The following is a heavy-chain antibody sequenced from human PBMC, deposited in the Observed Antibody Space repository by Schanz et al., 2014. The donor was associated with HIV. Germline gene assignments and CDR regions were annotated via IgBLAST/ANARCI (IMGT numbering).Heavy chain of an antibody. Sequence: EVQLLESGGGLVQPGGSLRLSCAASGFTFSSYAMSWVRQAPGKGLEWVSAISGSGGSTYYADSVKGRFTISRDNSKNTVYLQMNSLRAEDTAVYYCARAGQLALEQGWGNYYYYYYYGMDVWGQGTTVTVSS. CDR3: ARAGQLALEQGWGNYYYYYYYGMDV. J-gene: IGHJ6*02. D-gene: IGHD1-7*01. CDR1: GFTFSSYA. CDR2: ISGSGGST. V-gene: IGHV3-23*01.